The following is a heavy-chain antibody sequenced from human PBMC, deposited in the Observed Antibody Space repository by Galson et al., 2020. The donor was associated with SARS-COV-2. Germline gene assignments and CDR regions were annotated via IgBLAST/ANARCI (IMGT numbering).Heavy chain of an antibody. D-gene: IGHD2-2*02. CDR1: GYSISSGYY. Sequence: ASETLSLTCTVSGYSISSGYYWGWIRQSPGKGLEWIGSMYHSGSTYHNPSLKSRVTISVDTSKNQFSLKLSSVTAADTAVYYCARDWMPCSSTSCYKRDYYGMDVWGQGTTVTVSS. V-gene: IGHV4-38-2*02. CDR2: MYHSGST. CDR3: ARDWMPCSSTSCYKRDYYGMDV. J-gene: IGHJ6*02.